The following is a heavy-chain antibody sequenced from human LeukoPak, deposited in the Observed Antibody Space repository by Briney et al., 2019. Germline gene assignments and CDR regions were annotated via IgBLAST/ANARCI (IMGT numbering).Heavy chain of an antibody. J-gene: IGHJ4*02. CDR1: GGSISSYY. Sequence: PSETLSLTCTVSGGSISSYYWSWLRQPPGKGLEWIGYIYYSGSTNYNPSLTSRVTISVDTSKNQFSLKLSSVTAADTAVYYCARGLGAGTYYYDSSGYFYYFDYWGQGTLVTVSS. CDR2: IYYSGST. CDR3: ARGLGAGTYYYDSSGYFYYFDY. D-gene: IGHD3-22*01. V-gene: IGHV4-59*01.